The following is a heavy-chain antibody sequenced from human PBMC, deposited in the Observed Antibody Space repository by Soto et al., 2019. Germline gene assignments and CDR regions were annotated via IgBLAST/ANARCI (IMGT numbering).Heavy chain of an antibody. J-gene: IGHJ4*02. CDR3: AHRILRTVFGLVTTTAIYFDS. D-gene: IGHD3-3*01. Sequence: QITLNESGPTQVKPRQTLTLTCAFSGFSLTTSASGVALIRQSPGKAWEWLALIYWDDDKRYSPSLKSRHPLTPDTSKNLLVLRIAALDPAETATYYCAHRILRTVFGLVTTTAIYFDSWGQGTPVAVSS. CDR1: GFSLTTSASG. V-gene: IGHV2-5*02. CDR2: IYWDDDK.